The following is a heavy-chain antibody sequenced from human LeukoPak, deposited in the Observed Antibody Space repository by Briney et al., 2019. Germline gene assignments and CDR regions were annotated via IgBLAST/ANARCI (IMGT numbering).Heavy chain of an antibody. J-gene: IGHJ4*02. CDR1: GFTFSSYA. CDR2: IIPIFGTA. V-gene: IGHV1-69*01. Sequence: GGSLRLSCAASGFTFSSYAISWVRQAPGQGLEWMGGIIPIFGTANYAQKFQGRVTITADESTSTAYMELSSLRSEDTAVYYCAKDGGALGGYCSSTSCYKYGYWGQGTLVTVSS. CDR3: AKDGGALGGYCSSTSCYKYGY. D-gene: IGHD2-2*02.